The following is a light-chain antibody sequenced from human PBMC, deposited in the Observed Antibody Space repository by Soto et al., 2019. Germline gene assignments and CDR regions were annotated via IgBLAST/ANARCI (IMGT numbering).Light chain of an antibody. Sequence: EIVLTHSPGTLSLSPGEGDTLSCRASQDVDNNFLAWYKQRPGQAPRLLIYASSRRATDMPERFSGSGSGTGFTLTMSRVGREYSAVYFCHQYYSSLTCGGGKKV. V-gene: IGKV3-20*01. J-gene: IGKJ4*01. CDR2: ASS. CDR3: HQYYSSLT. CDR1: QDVDNNF.